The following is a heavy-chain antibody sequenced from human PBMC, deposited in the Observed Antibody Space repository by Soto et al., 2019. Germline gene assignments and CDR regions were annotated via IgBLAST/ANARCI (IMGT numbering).Heavy chain of an antibody. CDR1: GGSISSGGYY. CDR3: ARETGSIAVGDTPGPFDY. CDR2: IYYSGST. V-gene: IGHV4-31*03. J-gene: IGHJ4*02. D-gene: IGHD6-19*01. Sequence: PSETLSLTCTVSGGSISSGGYYWSWIRQHPGKGLEWIGYIYYSGSTYYNPSLKSRVTISVDTSKNQFSLKLSSVTAADTAVYYCARETGSIAVGDTPGPFDYWGQGTLVTVSS.